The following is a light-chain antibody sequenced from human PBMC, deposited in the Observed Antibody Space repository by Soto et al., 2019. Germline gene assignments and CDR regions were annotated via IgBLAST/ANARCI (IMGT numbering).Light chain of an antibody. V-gene: IGLV2-8*01. J-gene: IGLJ2*01. CDR2: EVI. CDR1: SSDVGGYEY. CDR3: SSYAGSNNLHVL. Sequence: QSALTQPPSASGSPGQSVTISCTGSSSDVGGYEYVSWYQHPGKAPKLIIYEVIKRPSGVPDRFSGSKSGNTASLTVSGLQAEDEADYYCSSYAGSNNLHVLFGGGTKLTVL.